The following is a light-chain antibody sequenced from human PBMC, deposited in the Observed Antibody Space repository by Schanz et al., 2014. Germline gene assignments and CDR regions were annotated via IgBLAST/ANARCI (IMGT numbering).Light chain of an antibody. J-gene: IGKJ5*01. CDR2: GAS. V-gene: IGKV3-20*01. CDR1: QSVSSN. Sequence: EIVMTQSPATLSASPGERATLSCRASQSVSSNLAWYQQKPGQAPRLLIYGASSRATGIPDRFSGSGSGTDFTLTISRLEPEDFAVYYCQQYGSSPITFGQGTRLEIK. CDR3: QQYGSSPIT.